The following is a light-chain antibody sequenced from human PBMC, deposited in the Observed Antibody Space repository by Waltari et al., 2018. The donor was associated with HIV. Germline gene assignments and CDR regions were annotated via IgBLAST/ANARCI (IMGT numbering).Light chain of an antibody. CDR1: RSDISYFVY. CDR3: CSYAGAYTYV. CDR2: EVS. Sequence: QSALTQPRSVSGSPGQSVTISCTGTRSDISYFVYISWYQQYPGKAPQVIIYEVSQRPSGVPDRFTASKSGITASLTISGLQDEDEAHYYCCSYAGAYTYVFGTGTKVTVL. V-gene: IGLV2-11*01. J-gene: IGLJ1*01.